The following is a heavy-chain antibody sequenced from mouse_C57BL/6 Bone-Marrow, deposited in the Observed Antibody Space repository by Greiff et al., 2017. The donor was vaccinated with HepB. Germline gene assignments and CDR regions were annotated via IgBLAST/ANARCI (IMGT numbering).Heavy chain of an antibody. V-gene: IGHV5-17*01. CDR3: ARREDYPWFAY. CDR1: GFTFSDYG. J-gene: IGHJ3*01. D-gene: IGHD2-4*01. Sequence: EVMLVESGGGLVKPGGSLKLSCAASGFTFSDYGMHWVRQAPEKGLEWVAYISSGSSTIYYADTVKGRFTISRDNAKNTLFLQMTSLRSEDTAMYYCARREDYPWFAYWGQGTLVTVSA. CDR2: ISSGSSTI.